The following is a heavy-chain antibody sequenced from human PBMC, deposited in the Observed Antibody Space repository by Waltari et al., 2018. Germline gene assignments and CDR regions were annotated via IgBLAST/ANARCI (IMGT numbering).Heavy chain of an antibody. J-gene: IGHJ6*03. CDR1: GGYFSFDA. V-gene: IGHV1-69*12. D-gene: IGHD3-10*01. Sequence: QVQLVQSGAEVKKSGSSVKVPCTASGGYFSFDAFAGVRQAPGQGLEWMGGFIPMFGTTKYAQRFQGRVTITADESTSTAFMELNSLTSEDTAVYYCARGTVYYYDSGSRYYMDVWGNGTTVTVSS. CDR3: ARGTVYYYDSGSRYYMDV. CDR2: FIPMFGTT.